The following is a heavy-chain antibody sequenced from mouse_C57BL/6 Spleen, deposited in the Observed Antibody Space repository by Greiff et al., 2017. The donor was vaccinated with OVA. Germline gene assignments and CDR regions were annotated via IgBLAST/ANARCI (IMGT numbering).Heavy chain of an antibody. CDR3: VLRYFDY. D-gene: IGHD1-1*01. V-gene: IGHV1-50*01. Sequence: QVQLQQPGAELVKPGASVKLSCKASGYTFTSYWMQWVKQRPGQGLEWIGEIDPSDSYTNYNQKFKGKATLTVDTSSSTAYMQLSSLTSEDSAVYYCVLRYFDYWGQGTTLTVSS. CDR2: IDPSDSYT. CDR1: GYTFTSYW. J-gene: IGHJ2*01.